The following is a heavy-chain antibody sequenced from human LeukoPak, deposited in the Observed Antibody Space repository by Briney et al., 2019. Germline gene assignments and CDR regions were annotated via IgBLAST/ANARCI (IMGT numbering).Heavy chain of an antibody. J-gene: IGHJ4*02. V-gene: IGHV3-33*01. CDR2: IRYDGSNK. CDR3: ARDYYDSSGYSDY. CDR1: GFTFSSYG. Sequence: GGSLRLSCAASGFTFSSYGMHWVRQAPGKGLEWVAVIRYDGSNKYYADSVKGRFTISRDNSKNTLYLQMNSLRAEDTAVYYCARDYYDSSGYSDYWGQGTLVTVSS. D-gene: IGHD3-22*01.